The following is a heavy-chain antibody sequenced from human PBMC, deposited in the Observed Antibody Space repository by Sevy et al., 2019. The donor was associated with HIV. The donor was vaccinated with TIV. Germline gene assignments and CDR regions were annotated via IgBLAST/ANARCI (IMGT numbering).Heavy chain of an antibody. CDR2: ISSSGSTI. CDR3: ARAAYYLFLEWFHDAFDI. Sequence: GGSLRLSCAASGFTFSSYEMNWVRQAPGKGLEWVSYISSSGSTIYYADSVKGRFTISRDNAKNSLYLQMNSLRAEDTAVYYCARAAYYLFLEWFHDAFDIWGQGTMVTVSS. V-gene: IGHV3-48*03. CDR1: GFTFSSYE. J-gene: IGHJ3*02. D-gene: IGHD3-3*01.